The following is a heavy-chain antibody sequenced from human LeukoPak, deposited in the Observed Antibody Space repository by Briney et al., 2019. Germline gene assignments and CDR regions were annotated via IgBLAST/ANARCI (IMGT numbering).Heavy chain of an antibody. J-gene: IGHJ6*03. D-gene: IGHD2-21*01. CDR3: ARDGGIPYYYYYYYMDV. CDR1: GGSISSSSYY. CDR2: IYTSGST. V-gene: IGHV4-61*02. Sequence: PSETLSLTCTVSGGSISSSSYYWGWIRQPAGKGLEWIGRIYTSGSTNYNPSLKSRVTMSVDTSKNQFSLKLSSVTAADTAVYYCARDGGIPYYYYYYYMDVWGKGTTVTISS.